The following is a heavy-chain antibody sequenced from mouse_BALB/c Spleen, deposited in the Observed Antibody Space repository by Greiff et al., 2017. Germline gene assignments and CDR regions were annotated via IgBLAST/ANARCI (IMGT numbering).Heavy chain of an antibody. CDR1: GFTFSSYG. Sequence: EVQRVESGGGLVQPGGSLKLSCAASGFTFSSYGMSWVRQTPDKRLELVATINSNGGSTYYPDSVKGRFTISRDNAKNTLYLQMSSLKSEDTAMYYCARDHYGSFAYWGQGTLVTVSA. J-gene: IGHJ3*01. CDR3: ARDHYGSFAY. V-gene: IGHV5-6-3*01. D-gene: IGHD1-2*01. CDR2: INSNGGST.